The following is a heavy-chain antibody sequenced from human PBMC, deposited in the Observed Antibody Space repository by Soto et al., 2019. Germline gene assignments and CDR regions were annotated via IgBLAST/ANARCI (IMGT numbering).Heavy chain of an antibody. CDR3: ARDQDSGYVIKLLSFYNMDV. V-gene: IGHV1-69*12. Sequence: QVQLVQSGAEVKKPGSSVKVSCKASEGTFSSYAISWVRQAPGQGLEWMGGIIPIFGTANYAQKFQGRVTITADESTSTAYMELSSLISEDTAVYYCARDQDSGYVIKLLSFYNMDVWGQGTTVTVSS. CDR1: EGTFSSYA. D-gene: IGHD5-12*01. J-gene: IGHJ6*02. CDR2: IIPIFGTA.